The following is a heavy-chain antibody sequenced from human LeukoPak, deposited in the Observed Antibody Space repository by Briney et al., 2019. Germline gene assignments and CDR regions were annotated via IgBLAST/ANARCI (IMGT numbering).Heavy chain of an antibody. CDR2: IYTTGST. V-gene: IGHV4-61*02. J-gene: IGHJ3*02. CDR3: ARGHSGEDAFDI. D-gene: IGHD2-15*01. CDR1: GGSISSGTYL. Sequence: PSQTLSLTCIVSGGSISSGTYLWRWIRQPGGRGLEWIGRIYTTGSTNNNPSLKSRVTISLDMSKTQFSLKLSSVTAADTAVYFCARGHSGEDAFDIWGQGTMVTVSS.